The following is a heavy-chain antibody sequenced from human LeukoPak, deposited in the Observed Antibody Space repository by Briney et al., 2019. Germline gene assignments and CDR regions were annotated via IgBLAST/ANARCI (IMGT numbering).Heavy chain of an antibody. CDR3: ARQQQQLWYD. CDR2: ISSRAGTT. J-gene: IGHJ4*02. D-gene: IGHD5-18*01. Sequence: PGESLRLSCAASGFTFSSYEMNWVPQAPGKGLEWVSYISSRAGTTYYADSVKGRFTISRDNAKNSLYLQMNGLRAEDTAVYFCARQQQQLWYDWGQGTLVSVSS. V-gene: IGHV3-48*03. CDR1: GFTFSSYE.